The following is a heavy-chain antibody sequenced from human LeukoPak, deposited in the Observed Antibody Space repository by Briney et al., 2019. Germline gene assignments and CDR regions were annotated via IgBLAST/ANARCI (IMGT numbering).Heavy chain of an antibody. CDR2: ISGSGGST. Sequence: PGGSLRLSCAASGFTFSSYAMSWVRQAPGKGLEWVSAISGSGGSTYYADSVKGRFTISRGNSKNTLYLQMNSLRAEDTAVYYCAKRTGRGYSGYDYPDFDYWGQGTLVTVSS. CDR3: AKRTGRGYSGYDYPDFDY. CDR1: GFTFSSYA. D-gene: IGHD5-12*01. J-gene: IGHJ4*02. V-gene: IGHV3-23*01.